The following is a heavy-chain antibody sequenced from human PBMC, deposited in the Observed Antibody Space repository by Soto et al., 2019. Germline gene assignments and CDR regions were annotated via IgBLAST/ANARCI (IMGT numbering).Heavy chain of an antibody. Sequence: GGSLRLSCAASGFTFSSYAMHWVRQAPGKGLEWVAVISYDGSNKYYADSVKGRFTISRDNSKNTLYLQMNSLRAEDTAVYYCARDRGRGDSSSSSHFDYWGQGTLVTVSS. D-gene: IGHD6-6*01. CDR3: ARDRGRGDSSSSSHFDY. J-gene: IGHJ4*02. CDR2: ISYDGSNK. CDR1: GFTFSSYA. V-gene: IGHV3-30-3*01.